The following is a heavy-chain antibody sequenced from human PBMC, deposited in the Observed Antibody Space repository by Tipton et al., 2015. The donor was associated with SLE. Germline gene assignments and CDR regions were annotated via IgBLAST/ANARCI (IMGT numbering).Heavy chain of an antibody. CDR2: TNHSGST. CDR1: GGSFSGYY. V-gene: IGHV4-34*01. Sequence: TLSLTCAVYGGSFSGYYWSWIRQPPGKGLEWTGETNHSGSTNYTPSLKSRVTISVDTSKNQFSLKLSSVTAADTAVYYCARGDGGLYGTSRGYYNMTVWRKRSTGAGSS. J-gene: IGHJ6*03. D-gene: IGHD2-2*01. CDR3: ARGDGGLYGTSRGYYNMTV.